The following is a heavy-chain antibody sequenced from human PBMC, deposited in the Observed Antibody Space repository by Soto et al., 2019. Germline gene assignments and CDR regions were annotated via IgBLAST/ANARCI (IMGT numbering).Heavy chain of an antibody. CDR3: EHPNYYDSSGSFDY. Sequence: GGSLRLSCAASGFTFSSYAMSWVRQAPGKGLEWVSAISGSGGSTYYADSVKGRFTISRDNSKNTLYLQMNSLRAEDTAVYYCEHPNYYDSSGSFDYWGQGTLVTVSS. V-gene: IGHV3-23*01. CDR1: GFTFSSYA. J-gene: IGHJ4*02. D-gene: IGHD3-22*01. CDR2: ISGSGGST.